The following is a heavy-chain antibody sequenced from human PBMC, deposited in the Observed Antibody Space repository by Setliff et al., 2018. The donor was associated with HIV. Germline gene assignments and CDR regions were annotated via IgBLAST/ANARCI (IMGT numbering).Heavy chain of an antibody. J-gene: IGHJ4*02. Sequence: ASVKVSCKASGYTFSNYGITWVRQAPGQGLEWMGWINPNGGYTNYAQKFLGRVTMTQDTSFTTAYLELSRLGSDDTAVYYCAADNYNCNSFDSWGQGSLVTVSS. CDR3: AADNYNCNSFDS. D-gene: IGHD3-3*01. V-gene: IGHV1-2*02. CDR2: INPNGGYT. CDR1: GYTFSNYG.